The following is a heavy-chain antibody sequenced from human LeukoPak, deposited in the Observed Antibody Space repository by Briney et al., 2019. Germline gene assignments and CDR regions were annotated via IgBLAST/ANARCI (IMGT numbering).Heavy chain of an antibody. V-gene: IGHV3-30*04. CDR2: ISYDGSNK. J-gene: IGHJ4*02. D-gene: IGHD3-22*01. CDR3: ARDSDSNGYYHYFDY. CDR1: GFTFSSYA. Sequence: GGSLRLSCAASGFTFSSYAMHWVRQAPGKGLEWVAVISYDGSNKYYADSVKGRFTISRDNSKNTLYLQMNSLRAEDTAVYYCARDSDSNGYYHYFDYWGQGTLVTVSS.